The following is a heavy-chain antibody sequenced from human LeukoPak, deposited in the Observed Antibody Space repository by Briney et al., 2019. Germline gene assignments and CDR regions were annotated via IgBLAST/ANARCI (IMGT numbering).Heavy chain of an antibody. V-gene: IGHV1-69*13. CDR1: GGTFSSYA. CDR3: ARDPLTGPLGAMKAFDI. J-gene: IGHJ3*02. Sequence: SVKVSCKASGGTFSSYAISWVRQAPGQGLEWMGGIIPIFGTANYAQKFQGRVTITADESTSTAYMELSSLRSEDTAVYYCARDPLTGPLGAMKAFDIWGQGTMVTVSS. D-gene: IGHD7-27*01. CDR2: IIPIFGTA.